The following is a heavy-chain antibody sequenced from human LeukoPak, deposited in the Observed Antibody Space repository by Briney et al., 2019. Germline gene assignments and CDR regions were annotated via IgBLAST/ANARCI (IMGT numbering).Heavy chain of an antibody. CDR3: AKQGRNYEVRDY. CDR2: ISGSGGST. J-gene: IGHJ4*02. CDR1: GFTFSSYA. D-gene: IGHD1-7*01. V-gene: IGHV3-23*01. Sequence: VGSLRLSCAASGFTFSSYALSWVRQAPGKGLEWVSAISGSGGSTYYADSVKGRFTISRDNSKNTLYLQMNSLRAEDTAVYYCAKQGRNYEVRDYWGQGTLVTVSS.